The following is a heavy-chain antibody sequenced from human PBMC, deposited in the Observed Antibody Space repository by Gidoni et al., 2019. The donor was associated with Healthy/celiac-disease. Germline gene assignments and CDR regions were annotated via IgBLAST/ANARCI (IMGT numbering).Heavy chain of an antibody. V-gene: IGHV4-59*01. J-gene: IGHJ5*02. Sequence: LSLTCTVSGGSISSYYWSWIRQPPGKGLEWIGYIYYSGSTNYNPSLKSRVTISVDTSKNQFSLKLSSVTAADTAVYYCARDHSSSSGNWFDPWGQGTLVTVSS. CDR1: GGSISSYY. CDR3: ARDHSSSSGNWFDP. D-gene: IGHD6-6*01. CDR2: IYYSGST.